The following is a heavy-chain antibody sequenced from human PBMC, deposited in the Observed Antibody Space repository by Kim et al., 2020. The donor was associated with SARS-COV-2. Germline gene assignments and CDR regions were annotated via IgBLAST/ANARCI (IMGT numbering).Heavy chain of an antibody. CDR2: GNT. V-gene: IGHV1-8*01. J-gene: IGHJ4*02. D-gene: IGHD6-13*01. Sequence: GNTGYAQKFQGRVTMNRNTSISTAYMELSSLRSEDTAVYYCARDRSRGDYWGQGTLVTVSS. CDR3: ARDRSRGDY.